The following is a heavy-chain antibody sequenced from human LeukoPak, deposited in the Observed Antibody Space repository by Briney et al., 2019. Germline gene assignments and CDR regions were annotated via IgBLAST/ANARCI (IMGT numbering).Heavy chain of an antibody. Sequence: SETLSLTCTVSGGSISSYYWSWIRQPPGKGLEWIGYIYYSGSTNYNPSLKSRVTISVDTSKNQFSLKLSSVTAADTAVYYCARAPYGYVQHWGQGTLVTVSS. CDR1: GGSISSYY. CDR2: IYYSGST. CDR3: ARAPYGYVQH. J-gene: IGHJ1*01. D-gene: IGHD5-18*01. V-gene: IGHV4-59*01.